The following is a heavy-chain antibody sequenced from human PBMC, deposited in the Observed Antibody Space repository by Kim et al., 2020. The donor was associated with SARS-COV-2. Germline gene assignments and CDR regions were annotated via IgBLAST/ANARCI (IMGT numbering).Heavy chain of an antibody. J-gene: IGHJ6*02. D-gene: IGHD6-19*01. Sequence: NYNPSLKGRVTMSIDTSQNQFSLSLSSVTVADTAVYYCARGSSGPYGMDVWGQGTTVAVSS. V-gene: IGHV4-4*07. CDR3: ARGSSGPYGMDV.